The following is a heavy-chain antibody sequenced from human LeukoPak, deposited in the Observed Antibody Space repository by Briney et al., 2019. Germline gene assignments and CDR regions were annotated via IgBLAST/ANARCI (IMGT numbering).Heavy chain of an antibody. Sequence: PSETLSLTCTVSGGSISSYYWSWIRQPAGKGLEWIGRIYTSGSTNYNPSLKSRVTMSVDTSKNQFSLKLSSVTAADTAVYYCASAAYDFWSGYYSDAFDIWGQGTMVTVSP. CDR2: IYTSGST. V-gene: IGHV4-4*07. J-gene: IGHJ3*02. D-gene: IGHD3-3*01. CDR3: ASAAYDFWSGYYSDAFDI. CDR1: GGSISSYY.